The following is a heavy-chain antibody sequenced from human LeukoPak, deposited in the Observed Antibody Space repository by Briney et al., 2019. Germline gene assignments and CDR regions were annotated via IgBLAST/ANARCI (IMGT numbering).Heavy chain of an antibody. V-gene: IGHV5-51*01. CDR2: IYPGDSDI. J-gene: IGHJ4*02. CDR1: GYTFATQW. CDR3: ARSPNYDSLFDY. D-gene: IGHD3-22*01. Sequence: GESLKISCKASGYTFATQWIGWVRQMPGKGLECMGIIYPGDSDIRYSPSFQGQVTISADKSITTAYLQWSSLKASDTAMYYCARSPNYDSLFDYWGQGTLVTVSS.